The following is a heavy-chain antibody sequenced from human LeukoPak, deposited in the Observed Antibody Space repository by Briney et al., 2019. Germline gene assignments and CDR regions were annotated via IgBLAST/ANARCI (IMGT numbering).Heavy chain of an antibody. CDR1: GCTFSGYY. J-gene: IGHJ4*02. D-gene: IGHD6-19*01. CDR2: INPNSGGT. V-gene: IGHV1-2*02. CDR3: ARDLDSSGWYGPIGY. Sequence: ASVKVSCKASGCTFSGYYMHWVRQAPGQGLEWMGWINPNSGGTNYAQKFQGRVTMTRDTSISTAYMELSMLRSDDTAVYYCARDLDSSGWYGPIGYWGQGTLVTVSS.